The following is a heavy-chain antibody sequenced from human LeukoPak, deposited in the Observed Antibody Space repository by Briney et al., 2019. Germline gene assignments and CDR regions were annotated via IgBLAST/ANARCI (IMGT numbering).Heavy chain of an antibody. CDR3: ARHSYYGSGSYFDY. D-gene: IGHD3-10*01. Sequence: SETLSLTCTVSGGSISSSSYYWGWIRQPPGKGLEWIGSIYYSGSTYYNPSLKSRVTISVDTSKNQLSLKLSSVTAAGTAVYYCARHSYYGSGSYFDYWGQGTLVTVSS. CDR1: GGSISSSSYY. V-gene: IGHV4-39*01. J-gene: IGHJ4*02. CDR2: IYYSGST.